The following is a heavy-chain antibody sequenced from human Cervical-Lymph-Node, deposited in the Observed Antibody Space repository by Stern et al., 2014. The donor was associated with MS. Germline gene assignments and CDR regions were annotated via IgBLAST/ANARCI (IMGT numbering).Heavy chain of an antibody. CDR3: AKDRGSSVAARYFDY. CDR1: GFTFSNYG. Sequence: DQLVESGGGVVQPGRSLRLSSAASGFTFSNYGMHWVRQAPGKGLEWVAVILYDGSNKYYADSVKGRFTVSRDNSKNTLYLQMNSLRADDTAIYYCAKDRGSSVAARYFDYWGQGTLVTVSS. V-gene: IGHV3-30*18. CDR2: ILYDGSNK. D-gene: IGHD6-6*01. J-gene: IGHJ4*02.